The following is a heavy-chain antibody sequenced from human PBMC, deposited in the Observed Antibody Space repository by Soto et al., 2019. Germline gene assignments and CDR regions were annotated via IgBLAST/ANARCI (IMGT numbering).Heavy chain of an antibody. Sequence: QVTLKESGPVLVKPTETLTLTCIVSWFSLSNARMGVSWIRQPPGKALEWLADIFSNDEKSYSKSLKSRFTIPKDTSQSQVVDTMPNLAAVDTATHYCPLINDILTGFDYWGQGTLVTVSS. D-gene: IGHD3-9*01. J-gene: IGHJ4*02. CDR1: WFSLSNARMG. CDR3: PLINDILTGFDY. V-gene: IGHV2-26*01. CDR2: IFSNDEK.